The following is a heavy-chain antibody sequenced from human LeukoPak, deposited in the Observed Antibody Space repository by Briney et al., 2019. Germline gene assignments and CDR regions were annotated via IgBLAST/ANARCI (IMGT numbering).Heavy chain of an antibody. CDR3: TRESGAFSPFGF. J-gene: IGHJ4*02. Sequence: SEALSLTCAVSGGSILTTNWWSWVRQPPGKGLEWIGEVHLSGASNYNPSLKSRVNMSIDKSKNQLSLELTSVTAADTAIYYCTRESGAFSPFGFWGQGTLVTVSS. V-gene: IGHV4-4*02. D-gene: IGHD1-26*01. CDR1: GGSILTTNW. CDR2: VHLSGAS.